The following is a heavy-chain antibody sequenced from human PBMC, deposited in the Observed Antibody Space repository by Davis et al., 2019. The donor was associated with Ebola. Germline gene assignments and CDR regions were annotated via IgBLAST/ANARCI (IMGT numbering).Heavy chain of an antibody. CDR2: VSGNGGGT. CDR3: AGGDFWSGQFDY. J-gene: IGHJ4*02. Sequence: GESLKISCAASGFTFSSYAMSWVRQAPGKGLEWVSAVSGNGGGTYYADSVMGRFTVSRDNPRNTLFLQMNRLRVEDTAKYYCAGGDFWSGQFDYWGQGILVTVSS. D-gene: IGHD3-3*01. V-gene: IGHV3-23*01. CDR1: GFTFSSYA.